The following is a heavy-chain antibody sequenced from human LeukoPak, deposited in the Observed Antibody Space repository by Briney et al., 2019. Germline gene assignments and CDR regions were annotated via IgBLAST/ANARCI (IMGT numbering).Heavy chain of an antibody. D-gene: IGHD4-17*01. J-gene: IGHJ3*02. CDR1: GYTFTSYG. V-gene: IGHV1-18*01. CDR3: ARVLISDYGDHAFDI. Sequence: ASVKVSCKASGYTFTSYGISWVRQAPGQGLEWMGWISAYNGNTNYAQKFQGRVTITRDTSASTAYMELSSLRSEDTAVYYCARVLISDYGDHAFDIWGQGSMVTVSS. CDR2: ISAYNGNT.